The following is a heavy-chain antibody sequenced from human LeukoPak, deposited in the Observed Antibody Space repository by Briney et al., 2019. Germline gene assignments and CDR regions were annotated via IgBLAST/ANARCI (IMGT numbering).Heavy chain of an antibody. D-gene: IGHD1-26*01. J-gene: IGHJ4*02. V-gene: IGHV1-18*01. CDR1: GYTFTSYG. CDR3: ARASEAALPVGAAAFDY. CDR2: ICAYNGNT. Sequence: ASVKVSCKASGYTFTSYGISWVRQAPGQGLEWMGWICAYNGNTNYAQKLQGRVTMTTDTSTSIAYMELRSLRSDDTAVYYCARASEAALPVGAAAFDYWGQGTLVTVSS.